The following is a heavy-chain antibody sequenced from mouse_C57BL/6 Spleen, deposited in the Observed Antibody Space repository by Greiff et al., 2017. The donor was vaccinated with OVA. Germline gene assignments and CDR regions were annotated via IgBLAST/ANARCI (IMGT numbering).Heavy chain of an antibody. J-gene: IGHJ3*01. Sequence: EVQLQESGPGLVKPSQSLSLTCSVTGYSITSGYYWNWIRQFPGNKLEWMGYISYDGSNNYNPSLKNRISITRDTSKNQFFLKLNSVTTEDTATYYFAREGDYYGSSSWFAYWGQGTLVTVSA. CDR2: ISYDGSN. D-gene: IGHD1-1*01. CDR1: GYSITSGYY. V-gene: IGHV3-6*01. CDR3: AREGDYYGSSSWFAY.